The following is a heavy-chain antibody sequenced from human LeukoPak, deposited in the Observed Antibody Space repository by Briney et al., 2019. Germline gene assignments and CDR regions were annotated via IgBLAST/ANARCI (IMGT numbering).Heavy chain of an antibody. CDR2: IYYSGST. CDR3: ARHSAVGATIDY. V-gene: IGHV4-39*01. Sequence: SETLSLTCTVSGGSISSSSYYWGWIRQPPGKGLEWIGSIYYSGSTYYNPSLKSRVTISVDTSKNQFSLKLSSVTAADTAVYYCARHSAVGATIDYWGQGTLVTVSS. CDR1: GGSISSSSYY. D-gene: IGHD1-26*01. J-gene: IGHJ4*02.